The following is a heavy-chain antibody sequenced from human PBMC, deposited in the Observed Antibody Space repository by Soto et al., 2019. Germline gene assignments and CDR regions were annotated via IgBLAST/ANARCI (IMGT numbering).Heavy chain of an antibody. CDR2: IIPIFGTA. D-gene: IGHD3-22*01. CDR1: GATFSSYA. J-gene: IGHJ4*02. CDR3: ASSEPSYDTSGFFKPDY. Sequence: SVKVSCKASGATFSSYAISWVRQAPGQGLEWMGGIIPIFGTANYTQKFQGRVTMTGDKSPSTAYMELSSLRSEDPAVCYCASSEPSYDTSGFFKPDYWGQGTLVTVSS. V-gene: IGHV1-69*06.